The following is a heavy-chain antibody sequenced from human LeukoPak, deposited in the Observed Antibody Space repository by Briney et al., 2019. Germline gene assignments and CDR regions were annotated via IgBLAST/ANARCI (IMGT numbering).Heavy chain of an antibody. CDR2: ISYDGSSK. J-gene: IGHJ4*02. V-gene: IGHV3-30*03. D-gene: IGHD3-3*01. CDR1: GFTFSSYG. Sequence: QPGRSLRLSCAASGFTFSSYGMHWVRQAPGKGLEWVAVISYDGSSKYYADSVKGRFTISRDNSKNTLYLQMSSLRAEDTAVYYCAAPNFWSGYYALGYWGQGTLVTVSS. CDR3: AAPNFWSGYYALGY.